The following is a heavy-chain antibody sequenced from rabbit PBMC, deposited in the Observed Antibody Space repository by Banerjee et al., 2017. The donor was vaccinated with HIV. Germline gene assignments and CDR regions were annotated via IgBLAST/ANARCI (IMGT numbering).Heavy chain of an antibody. Sequence: QQQLEESGGGLVQPGGSLKLSCKASGFDFSSYGVSWVRQAPGKGLEWIGYIDPVFGSTYYASWVNGRFTISSHNAQNTLYLQLNSLTAADTATYFCARGLLIGDLWGPGTLVTVS. V-gene: IGHV1S47*01. D-gene: IGHD4-2*01. CDR3: ARGLLIGDL. CDR1: GFDFSSYG. J-gene: IGHJ4*01. CDR2: IDPVFGST.